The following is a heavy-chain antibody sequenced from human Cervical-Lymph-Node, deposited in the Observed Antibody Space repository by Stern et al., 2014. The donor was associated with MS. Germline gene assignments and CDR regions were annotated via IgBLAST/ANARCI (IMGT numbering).Heavy chain of an antibody. V-gene: IGHV1-69*08. CDR2: IIPLLGTE. D-gene: IGHD3-10*01. J-gene: IGHJ4*02. CDR1: GGTFTTYT. Sequence: VQLEESGAEVKKPGSSVKVSCKGSGGTFTTYTISWVLQAPGQGLEWMGRIIPLLGTEHYAQKFRGRVTMTADKSTGTAYMELNSLRSDDTAVYYCASPRDGSGSYYGTYWGQGTLVTVSS. CDR3: ASPRDGSGSYYGTY.